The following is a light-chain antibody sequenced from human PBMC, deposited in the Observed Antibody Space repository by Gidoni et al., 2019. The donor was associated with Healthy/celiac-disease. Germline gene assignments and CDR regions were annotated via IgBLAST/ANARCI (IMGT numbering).Light chain of an antibody. CDR1: QSISSY. V-gene: IGKV1-39*01. Sequence: DIKMTQSPSSLSASVGDRVPITCRASQSISSYLNWYQQKPGNAPKLLIYAAASLQSGVPSRFSCSGAWTDFTLTISSLQPEDFATYYGQQSYRTPRTFGQGTKVEIK. J-gene: IGKJ1*01. CDR2: AAA. CDR3: QQSYRTPRT.